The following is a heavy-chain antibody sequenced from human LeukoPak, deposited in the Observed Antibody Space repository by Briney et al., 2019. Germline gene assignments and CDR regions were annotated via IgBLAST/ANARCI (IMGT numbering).Heavy chain of an antibody. D-gene: IGHD3-10*01. V-gene: IGHV4-39*07. CDR2: IYHSGST. J-gene: IGHJ4*02. CDR3: AGGYYGRFDY. Sequence: SETLSLTCTVSGGSISSSSYYWGWIRQPPGKGLEWIGSIYHSGSTYYNPSLKSRVTISVDTSKNQFSLKLSSVTAADTAVYYCAGGYYGRFDYWGQGTLVTVSS. CDR1: GGSISSSSYY.